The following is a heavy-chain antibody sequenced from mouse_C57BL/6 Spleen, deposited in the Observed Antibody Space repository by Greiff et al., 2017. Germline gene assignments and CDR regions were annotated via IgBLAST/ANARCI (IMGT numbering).Heavy chain of an antibody. CDR1: GYSITSDY. V-gene: IGHV3-8*01. CDR2: ISYSGST. Sequence: VQLKESGPGLAKPSQTLSLTCSVTGYSITSDYWNWIRKFPGNKLEYMGYISYSGSTYYNPSLKSRISITRDTSKNQYYLQLNSVTTEDTATYYCARGGMAYYGSSRTGYFDVWGTGTTVTVSS. CDR3: ARGGMAYYGSSRTGYFDV. J-gene: IGHJ1*03. D-gene: IGHD1-1*01.